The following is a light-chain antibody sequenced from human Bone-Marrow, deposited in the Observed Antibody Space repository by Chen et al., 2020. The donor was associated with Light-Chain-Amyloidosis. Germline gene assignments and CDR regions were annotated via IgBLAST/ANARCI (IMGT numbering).Light chain of an antibody. V-gene: IGLV2-14*03. CDR1: SNDVGISDY. J-gene: IGLJ3*02. CDR2: DVS. CDR3: FSYTRNTSPVV. Sequence: QSALTQPASVSGSPGQSITISCTGTSNDVGISDYVSWYQQHAGEAPKLILYDVSYRPSGISHRCSGSKSGNSASLYISGLQAEDEADYYCFSYTRNTSPVVFGGGTRLTV.